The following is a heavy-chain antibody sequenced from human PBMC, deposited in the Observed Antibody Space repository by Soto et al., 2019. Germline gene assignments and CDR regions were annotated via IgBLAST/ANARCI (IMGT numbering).Heavy chain of an antibody. CDR3: TTDPDIVVVPAAIVGADYYYGMDV. D-gene: IGHD2-2*02. V-gene: IGHV3-15*01. Sequence: PGGSLRLSCAASGFTFSNAWMSWVRQAPGKGLEWVGRIKSKTDGGTTDYAAPVKGRFTISRDDSKNTLYLQMNSLKTEDTAVYYCTTDPDIVVVPAAIVGADYYYGMDVWGQGTTVTVSS. J-gene: IGHJ6*02. CDR2: IKSKTDGGTT. CDR1: GFTFSNAW.